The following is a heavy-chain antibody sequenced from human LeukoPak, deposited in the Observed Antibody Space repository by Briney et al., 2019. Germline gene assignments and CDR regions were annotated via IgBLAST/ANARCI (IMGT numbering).Heavy chain of an antibody. CDR1: GFTFSNYA. Sequence: GGSLRLSCAASGFTFSNYAMNWVRQAPGKGLEWVSGISESGGNTFYADSVKGRFTISRDNSKNTLYLQMNSLRAEDTAVYYCAKDLNRGSQLALDYWGQGTLVTVSS. CDR2: ISESGGNT. J-gene: IGHJ4*02. V-gene: IGHV3-23*01. D-gene: IGHD6-6*01. CDR3: AKDLNRGSQLALDY.